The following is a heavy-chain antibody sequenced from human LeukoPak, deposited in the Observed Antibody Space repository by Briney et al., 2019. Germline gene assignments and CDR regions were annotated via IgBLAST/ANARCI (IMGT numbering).Heavy chain of an antibody. CDR2: ISSGTSYI. J-gene: IGHJ3*02. CDR1: GFTFNTYT. Sequence: GGSLRLSCAASGFTFNTYTMNWVRQAPGKGLEWVSSISSGTSYIYYADLVKGRFTVSRDNAKNSLYLQMNSLRAEDTAVYYCARDPTSSWETAFDIWGQGTMVTVSS. V-gene: IGHV3-21*01. CDR3: ARDPTSSWETAFDI. D-gene: IGHD1-26*01.